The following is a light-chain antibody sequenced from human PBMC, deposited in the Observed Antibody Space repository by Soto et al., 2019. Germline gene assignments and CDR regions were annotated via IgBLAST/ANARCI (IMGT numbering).Light chain of an antibody. J-gene: IGKJ5*01. V-gene: IGKV3-11*01. Sequence: EIVLTQSPATLSLSPGERATVSCRASHSVSSHLAWYQQKRGQAPRLLIYDASSRASGIPARFSGSGSGTDFTLTISSLEPEDFAVYYCQQGGNWPLTFGQGTRLEIK. CDR2: DAS. CDR3: QQGGNWPLT. CDR1: HSVSSH.